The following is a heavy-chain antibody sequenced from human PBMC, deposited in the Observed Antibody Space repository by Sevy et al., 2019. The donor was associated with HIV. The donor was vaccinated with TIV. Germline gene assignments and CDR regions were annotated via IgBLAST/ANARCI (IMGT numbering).Heavy chain of an antibody. Sequence: SETLSLTCTVSGGSINNYWWGWIRQPAGKGLEWIGRIYSSGTADYNPSPKSRVTMSVDTARNQFSLKMSSVTAADTAVYFCARDDQDSWSGYYKVQYQYIMDVWGQGTTVTVSS. CDR2: IYSSGTA. CDR1: GGSINNYW. V-gene: IGHV4-4*07. J-gene: IGHJ6*02. CDR3: ARDDQDSWSGYYKVQYQYIMDV. D-gene: IGHD3-3*01.